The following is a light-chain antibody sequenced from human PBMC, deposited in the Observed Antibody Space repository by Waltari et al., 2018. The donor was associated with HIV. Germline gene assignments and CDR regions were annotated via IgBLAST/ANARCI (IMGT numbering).Light chain of an antibody. CDR3: QQYSSTPSIT. J-gene: IGKJ5*01. CDR1: QSVLYSSNNKNY. CDR2: WAS. Sequence: IVMTPSPESLAVSLGERATINCKSSQSVLYSSNNKNYLAWYQSKPVQPPKLLIYWASIQESGVPGRFSGSGSGTDFTLTISSLQAEDVAVYYGQQYSSTPSITFGQGTRLETK. V-gene: IGKV4-1*01.